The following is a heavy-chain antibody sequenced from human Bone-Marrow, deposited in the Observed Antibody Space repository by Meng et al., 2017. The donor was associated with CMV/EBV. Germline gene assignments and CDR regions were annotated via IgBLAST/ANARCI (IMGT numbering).Heavy chain of an antibody. CDR1: GGTFSSYA. V-gene: IGHV1-69*05. Sequence: SVKVSCKASGGTFSSYAISWVRQAPGQGLEWMGGIIPIFGTANYAQKFQGRVTITTDESTSTAYMELSSPRSEDTAVYYCARDYSSSSAYYGMDVWGQGTTVTVSS. J-gene: IGHJ6*02. CDR3: ARDYSSSSAYYGMDV. CDR2: IIPIFGTA. D-gene: IGHD6-6*01.